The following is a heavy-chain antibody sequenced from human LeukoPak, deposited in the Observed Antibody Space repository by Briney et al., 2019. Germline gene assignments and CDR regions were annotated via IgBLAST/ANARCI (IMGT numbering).Heavy chain of an antibody. Sequence: GGSLRLSCAASGFTFSSYSMNWVRQAPGKGLEWVSSISSSSSYIYYADSVKGRFTISRDNAKNSLYLQMNSLRAEDTAVYYCARDLTAETPVTWLVRYYYYYGMDVWSQGTTVTVSS. V-gene: IGHV3-21*01. CDR1: GFTFSSYS. J-gene: IGHJ6*02. D-gene: IGHD6-19*01. CDR2: ISSSSSYI. CDR3: ARDLTAETPVTWLVRYYYYYGMDV.